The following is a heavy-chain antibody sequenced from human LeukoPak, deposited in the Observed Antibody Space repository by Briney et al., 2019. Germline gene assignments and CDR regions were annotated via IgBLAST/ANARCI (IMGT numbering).Heavy chain of an antibody. CDR3: ARVKSGYCDSSGPFDY. V-gene: IGHV4-59*01. CDR2: IYYSGST. D-gene: IGHD3-22*01. Sequence: SETLSLTCTVSGGSISSYYWSWIRQPPGKGLEWIGYIYYSGSTNYNPSLKSRVTISVDTSKNQFSLKLSSGTAADTAVYYCARVKSGYCDSSGPFDYWGQGTLVTVSS. J-gene: IGHJ4*02. CDR1: GGSISSYY.